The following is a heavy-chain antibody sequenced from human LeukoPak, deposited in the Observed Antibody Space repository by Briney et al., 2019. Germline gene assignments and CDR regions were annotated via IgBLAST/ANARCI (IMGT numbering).Heavy chain of an antibody. V-gene: IGHV4-31*01. CDR1: GFSISSGGYY. J-gene: IGHJ4*02. D-gene: IGHD3-16*02. CDR2: IYYSGST. Sequence: SETLSLTCTVSGFSISSGGYYWSWLRQHPGKGLEWIVYIYYSGSTYYNPSLKRLVTISVNTSKNQFSLKLSSVTAADTAVYFCARVESITFGGVIGDFDYWGQGTLVTVSS. CDR3: ARVESITFGGVIGDFDY.